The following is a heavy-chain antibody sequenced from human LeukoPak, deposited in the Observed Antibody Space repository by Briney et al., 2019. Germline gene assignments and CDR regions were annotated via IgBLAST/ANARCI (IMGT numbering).Heavy chain of an antibody. CDR2: IYYNEIK. J-gene: IGHJ4*02. D-gene: IGHD4/OR15-4a*01. CDR3: ARRVGGNYLTYLDY. V-gene: IGHV4-39*07. CDR1: GDSMSSSRFC. Sequence: PSETLSLTCTVSGDSMSSSRFCWAWIRQSPGVGLEWIGCIYYNEIKFYSSSLKIRVTMSIDTSRNQFSLKLSSVTAADTAVYHCARRVGGNYLTYLDYWAQGTLVTVSS.